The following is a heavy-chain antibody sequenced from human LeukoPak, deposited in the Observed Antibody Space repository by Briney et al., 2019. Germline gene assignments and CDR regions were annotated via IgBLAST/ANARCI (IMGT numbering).Heavy chain of an antibody. V-gene: IGHV3-7*01. CDR3: ARDFSDTSGCFDY. J-gene: IGHJ4*02. Sequence: GGSLRLSCEASGFTFSLNWMSWIRQAPGKGLEWVANIIQDGSDKYYVDSVKGRFTISRDNAKNSLYLQMNSLRVEDTAVYYCARDFSDTSGCFDYWGQGTLVTVSS. CDR1: GFTFSLNW. CDR2: IIQDGSDK. D-gene: IGHD3-22*01.